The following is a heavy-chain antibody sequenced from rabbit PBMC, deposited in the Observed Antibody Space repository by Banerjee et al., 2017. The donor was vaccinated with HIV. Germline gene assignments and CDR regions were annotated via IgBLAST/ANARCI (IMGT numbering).Heavy chain of an antibody. D-gene: IGHD4-2*01. V-gene: IGHV1S40*01. J-gene: IGHJ4*01. CDR2: IYAGSSGDT. CDR3: ARDRYVGDADSGSAFNL. Sequence: QSLEESGGDLVKPGASLTLTCTASGFSFSSGYYMCWVRQAPGKGLEWIACIYAGSSGDTAYASWAKGRFTISKTSSTTVTLQMTSLTAADTATYFCARDRYVGDADSGSAFNLWGPGTLVTVS. CDR1: GFSFSSGYY.